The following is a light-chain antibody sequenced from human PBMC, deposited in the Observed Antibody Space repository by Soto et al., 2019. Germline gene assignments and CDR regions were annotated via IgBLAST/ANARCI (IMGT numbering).Light chain of an antibody. CDR1: QNISNY. V-gene: IGKV1-39*01. CDR2: SAS. CDR3: QQSYSALIFT. J-gene: IGKJ3*01. Sequence: DIQMTQSPFSLSASVGDRVTITCRASQNISNYLNWYQQKLGKAPKPLIYSASSLQSGVPSRFSGSGSGTDFTLTINSLQPEDFATYYCQQSYSALIFTFGPGTKVDIK.